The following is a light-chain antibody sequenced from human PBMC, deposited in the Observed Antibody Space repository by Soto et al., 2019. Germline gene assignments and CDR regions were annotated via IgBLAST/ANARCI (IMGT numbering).Light chain of an antibody. J-gene: IGKJ4*01. CDR3: QQYNDWPLT. V-gene: IGKV3-15*01. CDR1: QSVTTN. Sequence: EIVMTQSPATLSVSPGERATLSCRASQSVTTNLAWYQQKPGQAPRLLIHAASTRATGIPDRLSGSGSGTEFTLTISSLQSEDFAVYYCQQYNDWPLTFGGGTKVEIK. CDR2: AAS.